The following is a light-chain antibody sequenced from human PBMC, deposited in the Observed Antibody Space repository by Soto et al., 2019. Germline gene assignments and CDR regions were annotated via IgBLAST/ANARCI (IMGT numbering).Light chain of an antibody. J-gene: IGKJ2*01. V-gene: IGKV1-5*01. Sequence: DIQMTQSPSTLSASVGDRVTITCRASQTIGSSLAWYQHKPGKAPKLLIFDASILQPGVSSRFSGSGFGTDVTLTISNLQPHDFAAYYCQQQNDYSPVTFGEGTKLEIK. CDR3: QQQNDYSPVT. CDR1: QTIGSS. CDR2: DAS.